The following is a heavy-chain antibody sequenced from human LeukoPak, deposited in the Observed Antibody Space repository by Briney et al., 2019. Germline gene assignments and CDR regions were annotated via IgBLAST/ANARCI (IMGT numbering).Heavy chain of an antibody. Sequence: SETLSLTCTVSGGSISSSSYYWGWIRQPPGKGLEWIGSIYYSGSTYYNPSLKSRVTISVDTSKNQFSLKLSSVTAADTAVYYCARVRGDPPNWFDPWGQGTLVTVSS. V-gene: IGHV4-39*07. CDR2: IYYSGST. CDR1: GGSISSSSYY. CDR3: ARVRGDPPNWFDP. D-gene: IGHD3-3*01. J-gene: IGHJ5*02.